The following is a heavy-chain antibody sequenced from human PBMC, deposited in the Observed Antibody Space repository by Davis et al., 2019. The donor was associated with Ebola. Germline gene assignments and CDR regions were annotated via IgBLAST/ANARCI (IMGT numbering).Heavy chain of an antibody. D-gene: IGHD1-26*01. V-gene: IGHV1-69*13. Sequence: SVKVSCKASGDTFSSYAISWVRQAPGQGLEWMGGIIPIFGTANYAQKFQGRVTITADESTSTAYMELSSLRSEDTAVYYCAREAGIVGATNFDYWGQGTLVTVSS. CDR2: IIPIFGTA. J-gene: IGHJ4*02. CDR3: AREAGIVGATNFDY. CDR1: GDTFSSYA.